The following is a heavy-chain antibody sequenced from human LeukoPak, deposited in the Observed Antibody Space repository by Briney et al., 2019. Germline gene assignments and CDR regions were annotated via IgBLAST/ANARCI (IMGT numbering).Heavy chain of an antibody. CDR3: AKDHSSGYFDY. CDR1: GFTFSSYG. J-gene: IGHJ4*02. V-gene: IGHV3-23*01. D-gene: IGHD6-19*01. Sequence: GGSLRLSSAASGFTFSSYGTSWVRQAPGKGLEWVSAISGSGGSTYYADSVKGRFTISRDNSKNTLYLQMNSLRAEDTAVYYCAKDHSSGYFDYWGQGTLVTVSS. CDR2: ISGSGGST.